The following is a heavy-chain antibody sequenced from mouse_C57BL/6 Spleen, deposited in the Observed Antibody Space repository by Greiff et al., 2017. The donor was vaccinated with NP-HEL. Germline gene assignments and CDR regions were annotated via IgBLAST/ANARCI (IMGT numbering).Heavy chain of an antibody. D-gene: IGHD2-5*01. CDR2: IDPANGNT. V-gene: IGHV14-3*01. CDR1: GFNIKNTY. CDR3: DPDSNYFLDYYAMDY. J-gene: IGHJ4*01. Sequence: EVQLQQSVAELVRPGASVKLSCTASGFNIKNTYMHWVKQRPEQGLEWIGRIDPANGNTKYAPKFQGKATITADTSSNTAYLQLRSLRSEDTDIEYCDPDSNYFLDYYAMDYWGQGTSVTVSS.